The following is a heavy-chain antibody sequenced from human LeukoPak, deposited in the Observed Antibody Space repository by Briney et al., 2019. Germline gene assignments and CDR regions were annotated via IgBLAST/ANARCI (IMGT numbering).Heavy chain of an antibody. CDR3: ARDRSVLYYYAMDV. J-gene: IGHJ6*02. CDR1: GFTFSAYA. Sequence: GGSLRLSCAASGFTFSAYAMHWVRQAPGKGLEWVAVISYDGGHEYYGDSVKGRFTISRDNSKNTQSLQMNSLRAEDTAVYYCARDRSVLYYYAMDVWGQGTTVTVSS. CDR2: ISYDGGHE. V-gene: IGHV3-30*04. D-gene: IGHD3-16*01.